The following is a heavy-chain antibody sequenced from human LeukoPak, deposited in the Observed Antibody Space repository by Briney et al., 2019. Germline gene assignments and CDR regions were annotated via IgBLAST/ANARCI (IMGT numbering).Heavy chain of an antibody. CDR2: FSSDGRST. Sequence: GRSLRLSCAASGFTFSTFNMHWVRQAPGKGLEWVAVFSSDGRSTFYAENVQGRFTLSRDNSKNTLSLQMNSLRAEDTAVYYCARDLIGRYTFDYCGQGALVTVSS. D-gene: IGHD3-10*01. CDR1: GFTFSTFN. CDR3: ARDLIGRYTFDY. V-gene: IGHV3-30*03. J-gene: IGHJ4*02.